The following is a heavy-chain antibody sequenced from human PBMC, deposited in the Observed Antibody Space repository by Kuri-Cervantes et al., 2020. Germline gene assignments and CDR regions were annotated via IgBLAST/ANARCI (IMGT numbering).Heavy chain of an antibody. D-gene: IGHD4-11*01. Sequence: GESLKISCAASGFTFSSYDMHWVRQATGKGLEWVSAIGTAGDTYYPGSVKGRLTISRENAKNSLYLQMNSLRAGDTAVHYCARAYSPDVWGQGTTVTVSS. V-gene: IGHV3-13*01. J-gene: IGHJ6*02. CDR2: IGTAGDT. CDR3: ARAYSPDV. CDR1: GFTFSSYD.